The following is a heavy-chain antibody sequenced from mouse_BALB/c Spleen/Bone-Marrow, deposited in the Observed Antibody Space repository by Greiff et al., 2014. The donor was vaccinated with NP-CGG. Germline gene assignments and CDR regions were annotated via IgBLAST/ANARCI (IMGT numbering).Heavy chain of an antibody. J-gene: IGHJ2*01. CDR1: GFPLTNYG. D-gene: IGHD2-4*01. CDR2: IWAGGST. Sequence: VQGVESGPGLVAPSQSLSITCIVSGFPLTNYGVHWVRQPPGKGLEWLGVIWAGGSTNYNSALMSRLSITKDNSKSQVFLKMNSLQTDDTAMYYCARDRYYDYYFDYWGQGTTLTVSS. CDR3: ARDRYYDYYFDY. V-gene: IGHV2-9*02.